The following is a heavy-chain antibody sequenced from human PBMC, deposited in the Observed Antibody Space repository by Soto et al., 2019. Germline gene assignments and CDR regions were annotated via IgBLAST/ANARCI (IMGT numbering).Heavy chain of an antibody. D-gene: IGHD6-13*01. CDR2: IYYSGST. CDR1: GGSISSGGYY. CDR3: ARDRAAAGTGWFDP. J-gene: IGHJ5*02. V-gene: IGHV4-31*03. Sequence: PSETLSLTCTVSGGSISSGGYYWSWIRQHPAKGLDWIGYIYYSGSTYDNPSLKSRVTISVDTSKNQFSLKLSSVTAADTAVYYCARDRAAAGTGWFDPWGQGTLDTVSS.